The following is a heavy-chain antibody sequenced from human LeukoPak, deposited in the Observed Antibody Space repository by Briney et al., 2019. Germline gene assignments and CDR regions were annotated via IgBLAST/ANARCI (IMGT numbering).Heavy chain of an antibody. J-gene: IGHJ1*01. D-gene: IGHD3-22*01. Sequence: SETLSLTCSVSGDSVSRSDSYWDWFRQPPGKGLEWIGTIYYSGRTYYSPSLKSRVTMSVDPSNNQFSLNLRSVTAADTALYYCARRRYYDGSGYLEWGQGTLLSVSS. V-gene: IGHV4-39*01. CDR2: IYYSGRT. CDR1: GDSVSRSDSY. CDR3: ARRRYYDGSGYLE.